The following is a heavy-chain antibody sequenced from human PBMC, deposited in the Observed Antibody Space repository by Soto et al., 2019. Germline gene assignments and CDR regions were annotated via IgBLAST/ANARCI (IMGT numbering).Heavy chain of an antibody. V-gene: IGHV3-74*01. CDR2: INSDGSST. Sequence: PGGSLRLSCAASGFAFSSYWMHWVRQAPGKGLVWVSRINSDGSSTSYADSVKGRFTISRDNAKNTLYLQMNSLRAEDTAVYYCARARTTTIFGVVSRGRHTFDYWGEGTLVTVSS. J-gene: IGHJ4*02. D-gene: IGHD3-3*01. CDR3: ARARTTTIFGVVSRGRHTFDY. CDR1: GFAFSSYW.